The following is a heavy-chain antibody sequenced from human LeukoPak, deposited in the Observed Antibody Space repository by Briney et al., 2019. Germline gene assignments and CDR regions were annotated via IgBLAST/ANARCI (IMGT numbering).Heavy chain of an antibody. CDR3: ARTKEMASISYFDS. D-gene: IGHD5-24*01. V-gene: IGHV3-15*01. Sequence: PGGSLRLSCAASGFTFINAWMNWVRQAPGKGLEWVGRIKSKTDGGTTDYAAPVKGRFTISRDDSKNTLYLQMNSLRAEDTAVYYCARTKEMASISYFDSWGQGTLVTVSS. CDR2: IKSKTDGGTT. CDR1: GFTFINAW. J-gene: IGHJ4*02.